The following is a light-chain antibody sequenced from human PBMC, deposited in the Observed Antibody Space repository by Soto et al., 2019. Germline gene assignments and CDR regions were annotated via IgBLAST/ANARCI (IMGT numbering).Light chain of an antibody. J-gene: IGLJ3*02. CDR2: SDN. Sequence: QSVLTQPPSVSGTPGQRVTISCSGSSSNIGNNFVYWYQHLPGAAPTLVVYSDNHRPSGVPVRFSGSKSGTSASLTISGLRSEDEAAYYCTSYTTSSIWVFGGGTKLTVL. V-gene: IGLV1-47*01. CDR1: SSNIGNNF. CDR3: TSYTTSSIWV.